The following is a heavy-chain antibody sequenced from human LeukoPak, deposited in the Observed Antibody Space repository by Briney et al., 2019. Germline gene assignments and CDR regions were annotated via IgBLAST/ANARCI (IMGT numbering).Heavy chain of an antibody. CDR2: IKQDGSEK. Sequence: GGSLRLSCAASGFTFSSYSMNWVRQAPGKGLEWVANIKQDGSEKYYVDSVKGRFTISRDNAKNSLYLQMNSLRAEDTAVYYCARDNGRGYRPTYYMDVWGKGTTVTVSS. V-gene: IGHV3-7*01. CDR3: ARDNGRGYRPTYYMDV. J-gene: IGHJ6*03. CDR1: GFTFSSYS. D-gene: IGHD3-22*01.